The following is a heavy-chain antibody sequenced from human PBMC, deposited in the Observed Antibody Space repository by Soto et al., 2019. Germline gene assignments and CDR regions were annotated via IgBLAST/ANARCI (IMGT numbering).Heavy chain of an antibody. CDR1: GYSISRSSYF. J-gene: IGHJ6*02. Sequence: KASETLSLTCTVSGYSISRSSYFWCWIRRPPGKGLEWIAYIYDTGISGYTPSTSYNPSLKSRVTMSVDPSKSQFPLKLTSVTAADAAVYYCARGEDAFFYYGLDVWGQGITVTVSS. CDR2: IYDTGISGYTPST. V-gene: IGHV4-61*01. CDR3: ARGEDAFFYYGLDV.